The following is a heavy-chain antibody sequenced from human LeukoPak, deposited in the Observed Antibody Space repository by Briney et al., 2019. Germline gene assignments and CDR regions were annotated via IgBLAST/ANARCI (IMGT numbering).Heavy chain of an antibody. V-gene: IGHV4-31*03. Sequence: SETLSLTCTVSGGSISSGGYYWSWIRQHPGKGLEWIGYIYYSGSTYYNPSLKSRVTISVDTSKNQFSLKLSSVTAADTAVYYCARDLVGSGYPCVDIWGQGTMVTVSS. CDR1: GGSISSGGYY. D-gene: IGHD3-22*01. CDR2: IYYSGST. CDR3: ARDLVGSGYPCVDI. J-gene: IGHJ3*02.